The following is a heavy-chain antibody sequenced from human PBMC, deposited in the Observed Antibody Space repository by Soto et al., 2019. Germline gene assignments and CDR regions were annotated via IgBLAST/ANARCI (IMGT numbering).Heavy chain of an antibody. J-gene: IGHJ5*02. CDR3: ARSSGGNFGIIIEGSNWFDP. V-gene: IGHV1-46*01. D-gene: IGHD3-3*01. CDR1: GDTFTSCY. CDR2: INPHGGSA. Sequence: ASVKVSCKAPGDTFTSCYLNWVRQAPGQGLEWMGVINPHGGSAKYAQKFQGRITMTRDTSRSTVYMELSSLRSGDTAIYYCARSSGGNFGIIIEGSNWFDPWGQGTLVTVSS.